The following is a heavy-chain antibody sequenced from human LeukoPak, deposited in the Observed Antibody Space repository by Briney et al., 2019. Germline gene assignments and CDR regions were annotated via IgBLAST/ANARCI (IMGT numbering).Heavy chain of an antibody. D-gene: IGHD3-16*02. V-gene: IGHV3-74*01. CDR2: INSDGSST. CDR3: AKDMRPDSYVWGSYRAGSVDY. J-gene: IGHJ4*02. CDR1: GFTFSSYW. Sequence: GGSLRLSCAASGFTFSSYWMHWVRQAPGKGLVWVSRINSDGSSTSYADSVKGRFTISRDNAKNTLYLQMNSLRAEDTAVYYCAKDMRPDSYVWGSYRAGSVDYWGQGTLVTVSS.